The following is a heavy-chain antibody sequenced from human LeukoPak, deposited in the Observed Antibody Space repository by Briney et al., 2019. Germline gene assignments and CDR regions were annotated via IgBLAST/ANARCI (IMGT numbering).Heavy chain of an antibody. CDR3: AKDGGLWVSAHWGDS. CDR2: ITTGDGNT. Sequence: PGGSLRLSCTASGVTFSSYTMTWVRQAPGKGLKWVSTITTGDGNTYYADSVKGRFTVSRDDSKNTLYPQMNSLRAEDTAVYYCAKDGGLWVSAHWGDSWGRGTLVTVSS. D-gene: IGHD7-27*01. J-gene: IGHJ4*02. V-gene: IGHV3-23*01. CDR1: GVTFSSYT.